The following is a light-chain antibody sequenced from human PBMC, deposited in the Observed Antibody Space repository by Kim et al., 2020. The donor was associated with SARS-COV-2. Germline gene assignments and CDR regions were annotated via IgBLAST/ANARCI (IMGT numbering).Light chain of an antibody. Sequence: ATINCKSSQSVLYSSNNKNYLAWYQQKPEQPPKLLIYWASTRESGVPDRFSGSGSGTDFTLTISSLQAEDVAVYYCQQYYSTPPSFGGGTKVDIK. V-gene: IGKV4-1*01. CDR2: WAS. CDR3: QQYYSTPPS. J-gene: IGKJ4*01. CDR1: QSVLYSSNNKNY.